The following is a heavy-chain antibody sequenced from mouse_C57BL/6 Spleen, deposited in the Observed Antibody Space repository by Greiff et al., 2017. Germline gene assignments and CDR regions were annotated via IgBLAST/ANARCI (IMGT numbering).Heavy chain of an antibody. V-gene: IGHV1-55*01. CDR3: ARYYYDSNNGYFDV. CDR2: IYPGSGST. D-gene: IGHD1-1*02. J-gene: IGHJ1*03. CDR1: GYTFTSYW. Sequence: VQLQQPGAELVKPGASVKMSCKASGYTFTSYWITWVKQRPGQGLEWIGDIYPGSGSTNYNEKFKSKATLTVDTSSSTAYMQLSSLTSEDSAVYDCARYYYDSNNGYFDVWGTGTTVTVSS.